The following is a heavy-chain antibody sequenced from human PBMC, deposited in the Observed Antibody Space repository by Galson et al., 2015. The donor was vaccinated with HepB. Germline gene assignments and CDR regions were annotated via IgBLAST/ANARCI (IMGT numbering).Heavy chain of an antibody. CDR2: ISAYDGNT. CDR1: RYTFSSYS. D-gene: IGHD2-15*01. Sequence: SVKVSCKAYRYTFSSYSITWVRQAPGQGLEWMGWISAYDGNTKYAQNLQGRRTMTTDTSRTTAYMVLRSLRSDDTAVYYCARGALVAVVGATQNNWFDPWGQGILVTVSS. J-gene: IGHJ5*02. V-gene: IGHV1-18*01. CDR3: ARGALVAVVGATQNNWFDP.